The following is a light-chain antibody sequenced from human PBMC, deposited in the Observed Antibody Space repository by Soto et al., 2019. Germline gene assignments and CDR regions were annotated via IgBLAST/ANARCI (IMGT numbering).Light chain of an antibody. J-gene: IGKJ5*01. V-gene: IGKV1-33*01. Sequence: DIQMTQSPSSLSASVGDRVTITCQPSQDISNYLNWYQQKPGKAPKLLIYDASNLETGVPSRFSGSGSGTDFTFTISSLQPEDFATYYCQQSYSTPITFGQGTRLEIK. CDR2: DAS. CDR1: QDISNY. CDR3: QQSYSTPIT.